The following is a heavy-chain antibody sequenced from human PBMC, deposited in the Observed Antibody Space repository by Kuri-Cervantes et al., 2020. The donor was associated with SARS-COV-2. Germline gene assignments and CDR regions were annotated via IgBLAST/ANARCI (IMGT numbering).Heavy chain of an antibody. CDR3: ALNTHSTRVTGGFAY. CDR1: GGSFSGYY. D-gene: IGHD6-13*01. CDR2: INHSGST. J-gene: IGHJ4*02. Sequence: GSLRLSCAVYGGSFSGYYWSWIRQPPGKGLEWIGEINHSGSTNYNPSLKSRVTISVDTSKNQFSLKLSSVTAADTAVCYCALNTHSTRVTGGFAYWGQGNRVNGSS. V-gene: IGHV4-34*01.